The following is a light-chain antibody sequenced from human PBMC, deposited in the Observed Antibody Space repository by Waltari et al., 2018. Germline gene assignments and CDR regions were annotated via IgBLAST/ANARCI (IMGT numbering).Light chain of an antibody. CDR2: AAS. CDR3: QQSYNNPLFS. Sequence: DIQLTQSPSSLSASVGDRVTITCRASQSINNFLNWYQQRPGQAPKSIIYAASSLQSGVPSRFSGSGFGTNFSLTISSLQPEDFATYYCQQSYNNPLFSFSGGTRVEMK. J-gene: IGKJ4*01. CDR1: QSINNF. V-gene: IGKV1-39*01.